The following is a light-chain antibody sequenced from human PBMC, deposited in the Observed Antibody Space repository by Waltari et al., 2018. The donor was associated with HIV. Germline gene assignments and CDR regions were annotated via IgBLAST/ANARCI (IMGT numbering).Light chain of an antibody. CDR2: EVS. V-gene: IGLV2-8*01. CDR1: SSDVGGSNY. CDR3: SSYAGSNNYVV. Sequence: QSALTQPPSASGSPGQSVTISCTGTSSDVGGSNYVSWYQQQPGKAPKLMIYEVSKRPSGGPDRFSGSKSGNTASMTVSGLQAEDEADYYCSSYAGSNNYVVFGGGTKLTVL. J-gene: IGLJ2*01.